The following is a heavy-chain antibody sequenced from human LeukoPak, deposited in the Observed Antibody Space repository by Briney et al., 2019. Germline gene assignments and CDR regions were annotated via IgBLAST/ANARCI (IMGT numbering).Heavy chain of an antibody. CDR1: GGSISSGSYY. D-gene: IGHD2-15*01. V-gene: IGHV4-61*02. Sequence: SETLSLTCTVSGGSISSGSYYWSWIRQPAGKGLEWIGRIYTTGSTNYNPSLKSRVTISVDTSKDQFSLNLTSVTAADTAVYYCARLGYCSGGVCYYFDYWGQGALVTVSS. J-gene: IGHJ4*02. CDR2: IYTTGST. CDR3: ARLGYCSGGVCYYFDY.